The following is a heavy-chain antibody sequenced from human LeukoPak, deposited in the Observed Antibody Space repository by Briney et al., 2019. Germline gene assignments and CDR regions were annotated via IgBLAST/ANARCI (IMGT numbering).Heavy chain of an antibody. CDR2: IRYDGSNK. D-gene: IGHD6-13*01. CDR3: AKDGEKRIAAAGLFDY. V-gene: IGHV3-30*02. CDR1: GFTFSSYG. J-gene: IGHJ4*02. Sequence: GGSLRLSCAASGFTFSSYGMHWVRQAPGKGLEWVAFIRYDGSNKYYADSVKGRFTISRDNSKNTLYLQMNSLRAEDTAVYYCAKDGEKRIAAAGLFDYWGQGTLVTVSS.